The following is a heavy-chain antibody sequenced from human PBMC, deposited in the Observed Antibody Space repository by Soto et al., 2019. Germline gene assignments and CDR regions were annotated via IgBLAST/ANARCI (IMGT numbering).Heavy chain of an antibody. D-gene: IGHD1-26*01. CDR3: ARDGGSGSYYGALDY. J-gene: IGHJ4*02. V-gene: IGHV3-53*01. CDR2: IYSGGST. Sequence: ESGGGLIQPGGSLRLSCAASGFTVSSNYMSWVRQAPGKGLEWVSVIYSGGSTYYADSVKGRFTISRDNSKNTLYLQMNSLRAEDTAVYYCARDGGSGSYYGALDYWGQGTLVTVSS. CDR1: GFTVSSNY.